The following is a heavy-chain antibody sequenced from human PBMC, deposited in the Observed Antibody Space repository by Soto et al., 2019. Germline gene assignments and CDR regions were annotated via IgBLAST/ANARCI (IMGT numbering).Heavy chain of an antibody. CDR2: ISSSSSYI. V-gene: IGHV3-21*01. D-gene: IGHD3-3*01. CDR1: GFTFSSYS. J-gene: IGHJ6*01. CDR3: ARDLWSVSYDFWSGYYYYGMDV. Sequence: EVQLVESGGGLVKPGGSLRLSCAASGFTFSSYSMNWVRQAPGKGLEWVSSISSSSSYIYYADSVKGRFTISRDNAKNSLYLQMNSLRAEDTAVYYCARDLWSVSYDFWSGYYYYGMDVW.